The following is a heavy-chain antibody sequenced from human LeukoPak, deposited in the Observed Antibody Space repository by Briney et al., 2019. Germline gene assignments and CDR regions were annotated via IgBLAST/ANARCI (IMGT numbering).Heavy chain of an antibody. J-gene: IGHJ4*02. Sequence: GGSLRLSCAASGFTLSNFGIHWVRQAPGKGLEWVAVISHDGKDKYYADSVKGRFTISRDNSKDTVYLRMNSLRAEDTAVFYCAKLVIGSAADTFDYWGQGTLVIVSS. CDR1: GFTLSNFG. D-gene: IGHD6-25*01. CDR3: AKLVIGSAADTFDY. CDR2: ISHDGKDK. V-gene: IGHV3-30*18.